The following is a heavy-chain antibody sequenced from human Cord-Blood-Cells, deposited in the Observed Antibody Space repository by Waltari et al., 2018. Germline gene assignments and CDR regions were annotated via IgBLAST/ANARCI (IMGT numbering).Heavy chain of an antibody. CDR1: GFTFSSSW. D-gene: IGHD2-21*01. J-gene: IGHJ3*02. CDR3: ARGLAGDDAFDI. V-gene: IGHV3-7*01. Sequence: EVQLVESGGGLVQPGGSLRLPCAASGFTFSSSWMRWVRQAPGKGLEWVANIKQDGSEKYYVDSVKGRFTISRDNAKNSLYLQMNSLRAEDTAVYYCARGLAGDDAFDIWGQGTMVTVSS. CDR2: IKQDGSEK.